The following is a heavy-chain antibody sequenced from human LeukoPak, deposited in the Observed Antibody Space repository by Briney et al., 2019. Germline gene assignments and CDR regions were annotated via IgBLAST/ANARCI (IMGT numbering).Heavy chain of an antibody. CDR3: AKDRVDLPHGY. J-gene: IGHJ4*02. Sequence: GGSQRLSCAASGFTVSSNYMSWVRQAPGKGLEWVSAIHSGSNTYYTDSVKGKFTISRDNSKNTVYLQMNSLRAEDTAVYYCAKDRVDLPHGYWGQGTLVTVSS. CDR2: IHSGSNT. D-gene: IGHD3-9*01. CDR1: GFTVSSNY. V-gene: IGHV3-66*01.